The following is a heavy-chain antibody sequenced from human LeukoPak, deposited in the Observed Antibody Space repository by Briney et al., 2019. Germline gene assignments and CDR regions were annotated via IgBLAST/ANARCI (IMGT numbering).Heavy chain of an antibody. V-gene: IGHV3-21*01. CDR1: GFTFSSSS. J-gene: IGHJ5*02. D-gene: IGHD3-3*01. Sequence: PGGSLRLSCAASGFTFSSSSMNWVRQAPGKGLEWVSSITSSSSYIYYADSVKGRFTISRDNAKNSLYLQMSSLRAEDTAVYYCARDSVFGVVIGLGSWGQGTLVTVSS. CDR3: ARDSVFGVVIGLGS. CDR2: ITSSSSYI.